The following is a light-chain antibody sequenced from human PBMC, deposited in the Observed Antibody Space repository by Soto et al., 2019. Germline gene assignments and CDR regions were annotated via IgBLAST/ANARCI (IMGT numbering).Light chain of an antibody. J-gene: IGKJ5*01. CDR2: AAS. Sequence: DIKLTQSPSFLSASVGDRVTITCRASQGINSYLAWYQQKPGKAPILLIYAASSLQSGVPSRFSGSGSGTDFTLTISSLQPEDCAIYFCQQANSFPITFGQGTRLEIK. CDR3: QQANSFPIT. V-gene: IGKV1-9*01. CDR1: QGINSY.